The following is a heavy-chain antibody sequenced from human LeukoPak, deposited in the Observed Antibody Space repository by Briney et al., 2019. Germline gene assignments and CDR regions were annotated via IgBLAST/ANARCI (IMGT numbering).Heavy chain of an antibody. J-gene: IGHJ5*02. Sequence: ASVKVSCKASGYTFTSYYMHWVRQAPGQGLEWMGIINPSGGSTSYAQKFQGRVTMTRDTSTSTVYMELSSLRSEDTAVYYCAREVPDYYDSSGNWFDPWGQGTLVTVSS. V-gene: IGHV1-46*01. CDR2: INPSGGST. CDR1: GYTFTSYY. D-gene: IGHD3-22*01. CDR3: AREVPDYYDSSGNWFDP.